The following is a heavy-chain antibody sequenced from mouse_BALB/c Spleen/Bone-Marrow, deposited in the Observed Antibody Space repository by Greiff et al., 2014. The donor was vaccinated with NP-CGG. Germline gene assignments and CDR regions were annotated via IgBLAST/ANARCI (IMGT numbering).Heavy chain of an antibody. D-gene: IGHD1-1*01. CDR2: INPGSGGT. V-gene: IGHV1-54*01. CDR1: GYAFTNYL. Sequence: LQESGAELVRPGTSVKVSCKASGYAFTNYLIEWVKQRPGQGLKWIGVINPGSGGTNYNEKFKGKATLTADKSSSTAYMQLSSLTSDDSAVYFCARSGYYGSNYAMDYWGQGTSVTVSS. J-gene: IGHJ4*01. CDR3: ARSGYYGSNYAMDY.